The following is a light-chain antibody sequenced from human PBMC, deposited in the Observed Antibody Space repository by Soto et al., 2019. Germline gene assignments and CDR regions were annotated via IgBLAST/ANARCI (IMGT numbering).Light chain of an antibody. CDR3: QQYDTSPWT. CDR1: PSVSSSN. Sequence: EIVYTPSPGTLSLSPGSRSTLSGMASPSVSSSNLAWYQQKPGQAPRLLIYGASIRATGIPDRFSGSGSATDLTLTISTLEPEDFAVYYCQQYDTSPWTFGQGTKVDIK. V-gene: IGKV3-20*01. CDR2: GAS. J-gene: IGKJ1*01.